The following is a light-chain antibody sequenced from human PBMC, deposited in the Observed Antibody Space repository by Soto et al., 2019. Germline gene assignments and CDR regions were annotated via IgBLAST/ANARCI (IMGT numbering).Light chain of an antibody. J-gene: IGLJ2*01. V-gene: IGLV1-44*01. CDR3: AAWDDSLKGV. CDR1: SSNIGSNT. Sequence: QSVLTQPPSASGAPGQRVTISCSGSSSNIGSNTVSWYQQLPGTAPKLLIYSNNQRPSGVPDRFSGSRSGTSASLAISGLQSEDEAVYYCAAWDDSLKGVFGGGTQLTVL. CDR2: SNN.